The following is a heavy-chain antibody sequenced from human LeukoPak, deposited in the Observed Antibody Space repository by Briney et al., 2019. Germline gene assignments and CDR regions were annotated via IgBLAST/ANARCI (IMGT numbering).Heavy chain of an antibody. V-gene: IGHV5-51*01. D-gene: IGHD3-22*01. CDR2: IHPGDSDT. CDR1: GYRFTSYW. J-gene: IGHJ3*02. Sequence: GESLKISCKGSGYRFTSYWIGWVRQMPGKGLEWMGIIHPGDSDTRYSPSFQGQVSISADKSITTGYLQWRSLKASDTAMYYCARQRSTAYYDSSGLPYDAFDIWGQGTMVTVSS. CDR3: ARQRSTAYYDSSGLPYDAFDI.